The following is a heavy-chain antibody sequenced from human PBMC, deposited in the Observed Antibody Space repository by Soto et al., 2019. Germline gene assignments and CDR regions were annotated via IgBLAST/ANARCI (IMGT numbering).Heavy chain of an antibody. CDR2: ISGSGGGT. CDR3: AKTAADRPNLYLDS. J-gene: IGHJ4*02. CDR1: GFTFSSYA. V-gene: IGHV3-23*01. Sequence: HPGGSLRLSCAATGFTFSSYAMSWVRQAPGKGLEWVSVISGSGGGTYYADSVKGRFTISRDKSKNTLYLQMNSLRVEDTAVFYCAKTAADRPNLYLDSWGQGTLVTVSS. D-gene: IGHD6-6*01.